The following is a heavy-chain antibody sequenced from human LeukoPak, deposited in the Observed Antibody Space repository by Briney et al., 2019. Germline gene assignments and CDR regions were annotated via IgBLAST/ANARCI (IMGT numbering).Heavy chain of an antibody. J-gene: IGHJ6*03. CDR3: ARGRTTMVRGVITQTYYYYYYMDV. V-gene: IGHV1-69*05. CDR2: IIPIFGTA. CDR1: GGTFSSYA. D-gene: IGHD3-10*01. Sequence: SVKVSCKASGGTFSSYAISWVRQAPGQGLEWMGGIIPIFGTANYAQKFQGRVTITTDEPTSTAYMELSSLRSEDTAVYYCARGRTTMVRGVITQTYYYYYYMDVWGKGTTVTVSS.